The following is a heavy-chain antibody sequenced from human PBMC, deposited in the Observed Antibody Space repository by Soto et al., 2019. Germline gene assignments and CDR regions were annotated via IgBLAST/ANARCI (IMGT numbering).Heavy chain of an antibody. CDR3: TRAWVLWFGEPPSFDY. V-gene: IGHV1-2*02. CDR2: INPHSGGA. Sequence: APVKVSCKASAYIFTDYFMHWVRQSPGQGLEWMGWINPHSGGADYAPTFQGRVTMTRDTSKSIAYLQMNSLKTEDTAVYYCTRAWVLWFGEPPSFDYWGQGTLVTVSS. D-gene: IGHD3-10*01. CDR1: AYIFTDYF. J-gene: IGHJ4*02.